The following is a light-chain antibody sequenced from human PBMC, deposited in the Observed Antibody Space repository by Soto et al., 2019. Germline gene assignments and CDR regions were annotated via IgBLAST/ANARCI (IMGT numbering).Light chain of an antibody. V-gene: IGKV3-20*01. CDR3: QQYGSAPYT. CDR2: TAS. CDR1: QTLSSSY. Sequence: EIVLTQSPGTLSLSPGDRATLSCRTSQTLSSSYLAWYQQKPGQAPRLLIHTASSRATGIPDRFSGGGSGTDFTLTISRLEPDDFAVYDCQQYGSAPYTFGQGTKLEIK. J-gene: IGKJ2*01.